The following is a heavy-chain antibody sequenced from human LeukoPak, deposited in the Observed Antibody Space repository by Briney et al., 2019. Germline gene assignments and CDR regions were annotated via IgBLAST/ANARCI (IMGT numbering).Heavy chain of an antibody. J-gene: IGHJ6*02. CDR2: ISYDGSNK. Sequence: RPGRSLRLSCAASGFTFSSYAMHWVRQAPGKGLEWVAVISYDGSNKYYADSVKGRFAISRDNSKNTLYLQMNSLRAEDTAVYYCARVWFGAPYYYYGMDVWGQGTTVTVSS. CDR3: ARVWFGAPYYYYGMDV. D-gene: IGHD3-10*01. CDR1: GFTFSSYA. V-gene: IGHV3-30*09.